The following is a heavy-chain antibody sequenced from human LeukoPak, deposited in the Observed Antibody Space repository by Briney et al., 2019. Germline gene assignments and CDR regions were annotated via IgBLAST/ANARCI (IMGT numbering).Heavy chain of an antibody. J-gene: IGHJ4*02. CDR1: GGSIRSSNW. CDR2: IYHTGNT. D-gene: IGHD3-22*01. V-gene: IGHV4-4*02. Sequence: SGTLSLTCAVSGGSIRSSNWWRWGRQPPRKGLEWIGEIYHTGNTNYNPSLKSRVTISVDKSKNQFSLKLSSVTAADTAVYYCATETYYDSSGPHFDYWGQGTLVTVSS. CDR3: ATETYYDSSGPHFDY.